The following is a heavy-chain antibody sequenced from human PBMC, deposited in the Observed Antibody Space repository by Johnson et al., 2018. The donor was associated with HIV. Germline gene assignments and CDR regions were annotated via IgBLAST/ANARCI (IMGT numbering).Heavy chain of an antibody. CDR1: GFTFSSYG. CDR3: ARDYVQWELLKGDAFDWLLSVGAFDI. D-gene: IGHD3-9*01. V-gene: IGHV3-30*02. Sequence: QVQLVESGGGLVKPGGSLRLSCAASGFTFSSYGMHWVRQAPGKGLEWVAFIRYDGSNKYYADSVKGRFTISRDNSKNTLYLQMNSLRAEDTAVYYCARDYVQWELLKGDAFDWLLSVGAFDIWGQGTMVTVSS. J-gene: IGHJ3*02. CDR2: IRYDGSNK.